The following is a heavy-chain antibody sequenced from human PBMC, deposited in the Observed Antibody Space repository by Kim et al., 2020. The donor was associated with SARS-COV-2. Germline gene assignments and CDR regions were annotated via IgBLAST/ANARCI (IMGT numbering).Heavy chain of an antibody. V-gene: IGHV1-2*02. CDR1: GYTFTGYY. CDR3: ARAEGIYYYDSSGLTGGYDI. D-gene: IGHD3-22*01. J-gene: IGHJ3*02. CDR2: INPNSGGT. Sequence: ASVKVSCKASGYTFTGYYMHWVRQAPGQGLEWMGWINPNSGGTNYAQKFQGRVTMTRDTSISTAYMELSRLRSDDTAVYYCARAEGIYYYDSSGLTGGYDIWGQGTMVTVSS.